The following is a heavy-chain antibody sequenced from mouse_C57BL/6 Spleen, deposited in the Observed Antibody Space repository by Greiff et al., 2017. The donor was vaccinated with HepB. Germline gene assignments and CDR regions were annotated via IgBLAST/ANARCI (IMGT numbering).Heavy chain of an antibody. J-gene: IGHJ4*01. CDR2: ISYDGSN. CDR1: GYSITSGYY. V-gene: IGHV3-6*01. D-gene: IGHD2-4*01. Sequence: EVKLQESGPGLVKPSQSLSLTCSVTGYSITSGYYWNWIRQFPGNKLEWMGYISYDGSNNYNPSLKNRISITRDTSKNQFFLKLNSVTTEDTATYYCARDRIYYDYDYYAMDYWGQGTSVTVSS. CDR3: ARDRIYYDYDYYAMDY.